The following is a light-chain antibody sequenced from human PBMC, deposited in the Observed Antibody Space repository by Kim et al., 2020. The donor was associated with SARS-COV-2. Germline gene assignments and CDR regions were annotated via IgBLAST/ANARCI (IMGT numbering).Light chain of an antibody. CDR2: AAS. J-gene: IGKJ2*03. CDR1: QNIGTY. CDR3: QQSYSTPLHS. Sequence: ASVGDRVTIACRANQNIGTYLNWYQHKPGKAPPLLIYAASSLRSGVPSRFSGSGSGTDFTLTISSLQPDDFATYYCQQSYSTPLHSFGQGTKLEI. V-gene: IGKV1-39*01.